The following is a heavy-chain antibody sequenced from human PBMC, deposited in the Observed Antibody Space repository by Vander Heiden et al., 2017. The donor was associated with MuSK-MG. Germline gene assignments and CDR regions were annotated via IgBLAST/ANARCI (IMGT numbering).Heavy chain of an antibody. D-gene: IGHD1-26*01. CDR1: GFTFSSYG. CDR3: AKSYSGSYGYIDY. V-gene: IGHV3-33*06. CDR2: IWYDGSNK. J-gene: IGHJ4*02. Sequence: QVQLVESGGGVVQPGRSLRPSCAASGFTFSSYGMHWVRQAPGKGLGWVAVIWYDGSNKYYADSVKGRFTISRDNSKNTLYLQMNSLRAEDTAVYYCAKSYSGSYGYIDYWGQGTLVTVSS.